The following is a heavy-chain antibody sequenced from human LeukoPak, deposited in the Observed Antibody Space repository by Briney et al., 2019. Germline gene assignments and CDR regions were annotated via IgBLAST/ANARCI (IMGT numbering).Heavy chain of an antibody. CDR1: GGSISGSSYY. CDR2: IHYSGGT. CDR3: ATSRGGQIDY. J-gene: IGHJ4*02. V-gene: IGHV4-39*01. Sequence: SETLFLTCTVSGGSISGSSYYWGWVRQPPGRGLEWIGSIHYSGGTHYNPSLKSRVTMSIDTSKNQFSLKLSSVTAPDTAVYYCATSRGGQIDYWGQGTLVTVSS.